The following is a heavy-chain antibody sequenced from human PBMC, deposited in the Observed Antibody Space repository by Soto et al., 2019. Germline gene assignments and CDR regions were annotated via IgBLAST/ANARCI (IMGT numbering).Heavy chain of an antibody. CDR3: ARDWGAPGRGSAFGYYYHFGMDV. J-gene: IGHJ6*02. V-gene: IGHV3-7*05. CDR2: IKEDGSEE. D-gene: IGHD3-16*01. Sequence: EVQLVESGGGLVQPGGSLRLSCAASGFTFSTYWMNWVRQAPGKGLEWVANIKEDGSEEYYVDSVKGRFIISRDNAKNSLFLDMNSLRGEDTAVYYCARDWGAPGRGSAFGYYYHFGMDVWGQGTTVTVPS. CDR1: GFTFSTYW.